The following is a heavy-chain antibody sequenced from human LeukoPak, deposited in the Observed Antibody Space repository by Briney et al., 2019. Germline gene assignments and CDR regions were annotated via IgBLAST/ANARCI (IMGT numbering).Heavy chain of an antibody. V-gene: IGHV3-48*01. CDR2: IHSSSSTI. J-gene: IGHJ4*02. D-gene: IGHD2-8*02. CDR1: GLTFSSYH. Sequence: PGGSLRLSCAASGLTFSSYHMNWVRQAPGKGLEWLSYIHSSSSTIYYADSVKGRFSISRDNAKNSLYLQMNSLRAEDTAVYYCARVVQDVTGADYWGQGTLVTVSS. CDR3: ARVVQDVTGADY.